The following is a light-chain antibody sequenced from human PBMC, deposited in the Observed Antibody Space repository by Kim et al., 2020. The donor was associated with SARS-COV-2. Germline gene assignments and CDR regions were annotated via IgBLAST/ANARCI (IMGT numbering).Light chain of an antibody. CDR1: SSDFGNYNY. J-gene: IGLJ3*02. CDR3: CSSAGGYTWV. CDR2: DVS. V-gene: IGLV2-11*01. Sequence: QSALTQPRSVSGSPGQSVTISCTGTSSDFGNYNYVSWYQQHPGKAPILMIYDVSKRPSGVPERFSGSKSGNTASLTISGLQAEDEADYYCCSSAGGYTWVFGGGTGLTVL.